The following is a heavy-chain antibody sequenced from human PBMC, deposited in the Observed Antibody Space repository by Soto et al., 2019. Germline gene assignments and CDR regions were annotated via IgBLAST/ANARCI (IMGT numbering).Heavy chain of an antibody. V-gene: IGHV3-74*01. CDR3: ARDRSYAMEV. Sequence: PGGALRVSCVASGFSIRDYWMHWVRQAPGEGLVWVSCINGDASSTTYADSVKGRFTISRDDAKNTVYLQMTSLRAEDTAVYFCARDRSYAMEVWGQGTRVTVSS. J-gene: IGHJ6*02. CDR2: INGDASST. CDR1: GFSIRDYW.